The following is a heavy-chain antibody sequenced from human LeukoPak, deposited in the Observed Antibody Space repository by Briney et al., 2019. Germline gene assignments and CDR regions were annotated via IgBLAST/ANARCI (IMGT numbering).Heavy chain of an antibody. J-gene: IGHJ4*02. D-gene: IGHD3-10*01. V-gene: IGHV3-23*01. CDR2: ISGSDRST. Sequence: GGSLRLSCAASGFTFSSYAMSWVRQAPGKGLEWVSAISGSDRSTYYADSVKGRFTISRDNSKNTLYMQMNSLRAEDTAVYYCAKDDDGSGSYPSFHYWGQGTLVAVSS. CDR3: AKDDDGSGSYPSFHY. CDR1: GFTFSSYA.